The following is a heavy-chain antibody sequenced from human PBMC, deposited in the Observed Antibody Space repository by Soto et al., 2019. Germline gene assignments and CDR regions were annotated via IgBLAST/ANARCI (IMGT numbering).Heavy chain of an antibody. CDR3: ARGDGITAFDI. CDR2: IYYSGST. J-gene: IGHJ3*02. CDR1: GDSISSGGYY. V-gene: IGHV4-31*03. Sequence: SETLSLTCTVSGDSISSGGYYWSWIRQHPGKGLEWIGYIYYSGSTYYNPSLKSRVTISVDTSKNQFSLKLSSVTAADTAVYYCARGDGITAFDIWGQGTMITVSS. D-gene: IGHD1-20*01.